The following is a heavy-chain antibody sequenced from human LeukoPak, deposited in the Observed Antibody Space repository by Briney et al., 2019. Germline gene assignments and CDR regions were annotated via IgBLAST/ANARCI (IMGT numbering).Heavy chain of an antibody. D-gene: IGHD3-10*01. CDR1: GGSISSYD. J-gene: IGHJ4*02. V-gene: IGHV4-59*08. Sequence: SETLSLTCTVSGGSISSYDGNWIRQPPGKGLEWIGYISYSGSTTYNPSLKSRVTISVDTAKNQFSLRLSSVTAADTAIYYCARRPGTVSLDYWGQGTLVTVSS. CDR2: ISYSGST. CDR3: ARRPGTVSLDY.